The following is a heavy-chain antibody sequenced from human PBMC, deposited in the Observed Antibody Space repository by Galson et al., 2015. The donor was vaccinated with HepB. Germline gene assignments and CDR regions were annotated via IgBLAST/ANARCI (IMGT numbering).Heavy chain of an antibody. CDR1: GFMFSAYG. J-gene: IGHJ5*02. Sequence: SLRLSCASSGFMFSAYGMHWVRQAPGKGLEWVAVILYDGSNRYYADSVKGRFTISRDNSKNALYLQMNSVRAEDTAVYYCAKSESFGEDVDVAFDPWGQGTLVIVSS. CDR2: ILYDGSNR. V-gene: IGHV3-33*06. D-gene: IGHD3-10*01. CDR3: AKSESFGEDVDVAFDP.